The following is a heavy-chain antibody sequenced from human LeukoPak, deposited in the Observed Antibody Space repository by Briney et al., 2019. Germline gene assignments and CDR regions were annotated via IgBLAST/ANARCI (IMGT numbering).Heavy chain of an antibody. CDR2: ISYDGSNK. V-gene: IGHV3-30*03. CDR1: GFTFSSYG. Sequence: GGSLRLSCAASGFTFSSYGMHWVRQAPGKGLEWVAVISYDGSNKYYADSVKGRFTISRDNSKNSLYLQMNSLRAEDTAVYYCARDYVWGSPHGYWGQGTLVTVSS. D-gene: IGHD3-16*01. J-gene: IGHJ4*02. CDR3: ARDYVWGSPHGY.